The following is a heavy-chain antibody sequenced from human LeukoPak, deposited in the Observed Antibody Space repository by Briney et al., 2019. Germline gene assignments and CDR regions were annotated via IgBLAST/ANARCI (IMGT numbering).Heavy chain of an antibody. J-gene: IGHJ5*02. Sequence: SQTLSLTCTVSGGSISCGSYYWSWIRQPAGKGLEWIGRIYTSGSTNYNPSLKSRVTISVDTSKNQFSLKLSSVTAADTAVYYCASLRRVTVTNSYNWFDPWGQGTLVTVSS. CDR2: IYTSGST. CDR1: GGSISCGSYY. CDR3: ASLRRVTVTNSYNWFDP. D-gene: IGHD4-17*01. V-gene: IGHV4-61*02.